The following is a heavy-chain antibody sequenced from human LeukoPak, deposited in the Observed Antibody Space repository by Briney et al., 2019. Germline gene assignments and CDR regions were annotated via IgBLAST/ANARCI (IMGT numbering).Heavy chain of an antibody. V-gene: IGHV4-59*01. D-gene: IGHD6-13*01. Sequence: SETLSLTCTVSGGSISSYYWSWIRQPPGKGLEWIGYIYYSGSTNYNPSLKSRVTISVDTSKNQFSLKLSSVTAADTAVYYCARGSSSWYRVAFDIWGQGTMVTVSS. CDR3: ARGSSSWYRVAFDI. J-gene: IGHJ3*02. CDR2: IYYSGST. CDR1: GGSISSYY.